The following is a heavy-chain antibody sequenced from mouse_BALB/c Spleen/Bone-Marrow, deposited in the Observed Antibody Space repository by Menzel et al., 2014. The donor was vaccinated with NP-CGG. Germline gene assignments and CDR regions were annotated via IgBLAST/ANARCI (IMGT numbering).Heavy chain of an antibody. J-gene: IGHJ4*01. Sequence: EVMLVESGGGLVKPGGSLKLSCAASGFAFRSYDMSWVRQTPEKRLEWVAYISSGGGSTYYPDTVKGRFTISRDNAKNTLYLQMSSLKSEDTAMYYCASPLYYYGSSPFYAMDYWGQGTSVTVSS. D-gene: IGHD1-1*01. CDR2: ISSGGGST. CDR3: ASPLYYYGSSPFYAMDY. V-gene: IGHV5-12-1*01. CDR1: GFAFRSYD.